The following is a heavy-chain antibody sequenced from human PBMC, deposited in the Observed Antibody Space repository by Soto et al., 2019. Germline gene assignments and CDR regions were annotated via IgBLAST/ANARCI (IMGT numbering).Heavy chain of an antibody. D-gene: IGHD1-1*01. J-gene: IGHJ6*03. CDR1: GGSISSYY. V-gene: IGHV4-59*01. CDR2: IYYSGST. CDR3: ARELNGDYYYYMDV. Sequence: SETLSLTCTVSGGSISSYYWSWIRQPPGKGLEWIGYIYYSGSTNYNPSLKSRVTISVDTSKNQFSLKLSSVTAADTAVYYCARELNGDYYYYMDVWGKGTTVTVSS.